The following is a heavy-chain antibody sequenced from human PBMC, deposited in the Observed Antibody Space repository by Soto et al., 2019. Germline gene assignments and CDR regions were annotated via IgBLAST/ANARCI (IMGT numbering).Heavy chain of an antibody. D-gene: IGHD2-2*01. V-gene: IGHV1-69*08. CDR3: AREDRDRETGLVPAAIDGMDV. CDR2: IIPIFGIP. Sequence: QVQLVQSGAEVKKPGSSVKVSCKASVGTFSRYSITWVRQAPGHGLEWIGRIIPIFGIPTYAQKFQGRVTITADEYTSTAYMELSSLRSDDTAVYCCAREDRDRETGLVPAAIDGMDVWGQGTTVTVSS. CDR1: VGTFSRYS. J-gene: IGHJ6*02.